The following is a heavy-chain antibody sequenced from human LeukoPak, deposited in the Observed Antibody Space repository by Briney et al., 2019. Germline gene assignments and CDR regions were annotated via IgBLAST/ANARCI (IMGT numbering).Heavy chain of an antibody. D-gene: IGHD2-15*01. V-gene: IGHV3-21*01. Sequence: GGSLRLSCAASGFTVSSNYMSWVRQAPGKGLEWVSSISSSSKEKDYADSVKGRFTISRDNAKKSLYLEMNSLRDEDTAMYYCASQVGHCRGGSCSGYWGQGTLVTVSS. CDR3: ASQVGHCRGGSCSGY. J-gene: IGHJ4*02. CDR2: ISSSSKEK. CDR1: GFTVSSNY.